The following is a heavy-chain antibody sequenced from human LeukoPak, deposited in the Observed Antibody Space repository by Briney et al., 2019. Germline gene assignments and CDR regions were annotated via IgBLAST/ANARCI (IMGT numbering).Heavy chain of an antibody. Sequence: GGSLRLSCAASGFTFSSYWMSWVRQAPGKGLEWVANIKQDGSEKYYVDSAKGRFTISRDNAKNSLYLQMNSLRAEDTAVYYCVREETSLTNFGMNIWGKGTTVTISS. CDR2: IKQDGSEK. D-gene: IGHD4-11*01. J-gene: IGHJ6*04. CDR3: VREETSLTNFGMNI. CDR1: GFTFSSYW. V-gene: IGHV3-7*01.